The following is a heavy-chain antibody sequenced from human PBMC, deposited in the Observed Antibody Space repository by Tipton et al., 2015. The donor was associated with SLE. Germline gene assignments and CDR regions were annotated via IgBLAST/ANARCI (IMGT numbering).Heavy chain of an antibody. J-gene: IGHJ4*02. CDR1: GFTFSGYN. V-gene: IGHV3-21*01. CDR2: IGGSGDYI. D-gene: IGHD4/OR15-4a*01. CDR3: AREDYGDFDY. Sequence: SLRLSCAASGFTFSGYNMNWVRQAPGKGLEWVSSIGGSGDYIYYTDSVRGRFTISRDNAKNSLYLQMNSLRAEDTAVYYCAREDYGDFDYWGQGTLVTVSS.